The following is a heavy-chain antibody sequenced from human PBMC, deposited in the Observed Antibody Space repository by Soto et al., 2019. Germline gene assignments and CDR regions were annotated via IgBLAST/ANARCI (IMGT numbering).Heavy chain of an antibody. D-gene: IGHD1-1*01. J-gene: IGHJ6*02. CDR2: VSYSGRA. CDR1: GGSISTYY. CDR3: ARSDLEGGNYYGMDV. V-gene: IGHV4-59*01. Sequence: QVQLQESGPGLVKPSETLSLTCTVSGGSISTYYWSWIRQPPGKGLEWIGCVSYSGRANHNPSLNRRVTISVDSSKNQFSLRLTSVTAADTAVYYCARSDLEGGNYYGMDVWGQGTTITVSS.